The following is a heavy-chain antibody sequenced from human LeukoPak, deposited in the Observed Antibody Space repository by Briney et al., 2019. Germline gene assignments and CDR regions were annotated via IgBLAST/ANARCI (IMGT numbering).Heavy chain of an antibody. CDR3: ARVYYDSSGYYPIGY. CDR2: IYSGGST. CDR1: GFTVSSNY. V-gene: IGHV3-66*01. D-gene: IGHD3-22*01. J-gene: IGHJ4*02. Sequence: GGSLRLSCAASGFTVSSNYMSWVRQAPGKGLEWVSVIYSGGSTYYADSVKGRFTISRDNAKNSLYLQMNSLRAEDTAVYYCARVYYDSSGYYPIGYWGQGTLVTVSS.